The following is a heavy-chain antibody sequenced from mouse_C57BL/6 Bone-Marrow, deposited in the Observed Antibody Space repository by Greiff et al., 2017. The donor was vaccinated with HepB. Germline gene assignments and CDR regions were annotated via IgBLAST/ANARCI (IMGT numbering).Heavy chain of an antibody. CDR3: ARQSNYPFAY. Sequence: EVKLEESGGGLVQPGGSLKLSCAASGFTFSDYYMYWVRQTPEKRLEWVAYISNGGGSTYYPDTVKGRFTISRDNAKNTLYLQMSRLKSEDTAMYYCARQSNYPFAYWGQGTLVTVSA. V-gene: IGHV5-12*01. CDR1: GFTFSDYY. CDR2: ISNGGGST. J-gene: IGHJ3*01. D-gene: IGHD2-5*01.